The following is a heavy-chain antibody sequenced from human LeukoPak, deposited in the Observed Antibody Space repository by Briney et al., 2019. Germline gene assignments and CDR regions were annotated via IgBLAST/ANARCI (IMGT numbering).Heavy chain of an antibody. V-gene: IGHV3-23*01. Sequence: GGSLRLSCAASGFTFSSYAMSWVRQAPGKGLEWVSAISGSGGSTYYADSVKGRFTISRDNSKNTLYLQMNSLRAEDTAVYYCARGREGNLWFGELSSYWGQGTLVTVSS. D-gene: IGHD3-10*01. J-gene: IGHJ4*02. CDR3: ARGREGNLWFGELSSY. CDR1: GFTFSSYA. CDR2: ISGSGGST.